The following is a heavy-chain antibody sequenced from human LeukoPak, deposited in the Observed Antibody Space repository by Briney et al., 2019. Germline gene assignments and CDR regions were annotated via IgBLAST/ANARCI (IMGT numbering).Heavy chain of an antibody. CDR3: AKYAGACATPTCYHDS. J-gene: IGHJ4*02. CDR1: GFAFTTFA. Sequence: GGSLRLSCAASGFAFTTFAMTWVRQAPGKGLEWVSTMIGRGETTYYADSVQGRFTISRDNSKNTLYLQMNSLRPEDTAIYYCAKYAGACATPTCYHDSWGQGTLVTVSS. CDR2: MIGRGETT. D-gene: IGHD2-15*01. V-gene: IGHV3-23*01.